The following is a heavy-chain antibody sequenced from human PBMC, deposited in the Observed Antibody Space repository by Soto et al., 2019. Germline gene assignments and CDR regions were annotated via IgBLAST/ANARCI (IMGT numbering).Heavy chain of an antibody. Sequence: QVQLVQSGAEVKKPGSSVKVSCKASGGTFSSYAISWVRQAPGQGLEWMGGIIPIFGTANYAQKFQGRVTITADESTSTAYMELSSLRSEDTAVYYCARPLSRYYYDSSGYCRWDYWGQGTLVTVSS. D-gene: IGHD3-22*01. CDR2: IIPIFGTA. CDR1: GGTFSSYA. J-gene: IGHJ4*02. CDR3: ARPLSRYYYDSSGYCRWDY. V-gene: IGHV1-69*01.